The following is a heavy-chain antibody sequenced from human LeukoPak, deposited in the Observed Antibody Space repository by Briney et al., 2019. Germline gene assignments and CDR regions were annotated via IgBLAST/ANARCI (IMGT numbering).Heavy chain of an antibody. D-gene: IGHD1-26*01. CDR1: GGSISSSSYY. CDR3: AREIVGAYIDY. J-gene: IGHJ4*02. V-gene: IGHV4-39*02. Sequence: PSETLSLTCTVSGGSISSSSYYWGWIRQPPGKGLEWIGSIYYSGSTYYNPSLKSRVTISVDTSKNQFSLKLSSVTAADTAVYYCAREIVGAYIDYWGQGTLVTVSS. CDR2: IYYSGST.